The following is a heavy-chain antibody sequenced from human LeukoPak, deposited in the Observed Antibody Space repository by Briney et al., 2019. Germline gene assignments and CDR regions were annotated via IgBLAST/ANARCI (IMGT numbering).Heavy chain of an antibody. CDR1: GYTFTKYD. V-gene: IGHV1-18*01. J-gene: IGHJ4*02. Sequence: ASVKVSCKASGYTFTKYDFSWVRQAPGQGLEWMGWISGYNGNTNYAQKLQGQVTISADKSISTAYLQWSSLKASDTAMYYCASASYYYDSSGYYSYWGQGTLVTVSS. CDR3: ASASYYYDSSGYYSY. CDR2: ISGYNGNT. D-gene: IGHD3-22*01.